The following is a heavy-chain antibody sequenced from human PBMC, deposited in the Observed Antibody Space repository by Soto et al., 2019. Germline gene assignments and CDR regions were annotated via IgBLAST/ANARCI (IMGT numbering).Heavy chain of an antibody. J-gene: IGHJ4*02. Sequence: GGSLRLSCAASGFTFSSYAMSWVRQAPGKGLEWVSAISGSGGSTYYADSVKGRFTISRDNSKNTLYLQMNSLRAEDTAVYYCARDPAIAVAPVYFDYWGQGTLVTVSS. V-gene: IGHV3-23*01. CDR2: ISGSGGST. CDR3: ARDPAIAVAPVYFDY. D-gene: IGHD6-19*01. CDR1: GFTFSSYA.